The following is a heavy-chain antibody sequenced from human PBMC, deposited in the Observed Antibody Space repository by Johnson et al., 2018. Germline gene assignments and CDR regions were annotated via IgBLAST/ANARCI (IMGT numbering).Heavy chain of an antibody. CDR2: ISSSGSTI. CDR3: ARSTMVVVGRVEYFHP. D-gene: IGHD3-22*01. J-gene: IGHJ1*01. CDR1: GFTFSDYY. Sequence: QVQLVQSGGGLVKPGGSXRLSCAASGFTFSDYYMSWIRQAPGKGLEWVSYISSSGSTIYYADSVKGRFTISRDNAKNSLYLQMNSLRAEDTAVYYCARSTMVVVGRVEYFHPWGQGTLVTVSS. V-gene: IGHV3-11*04.